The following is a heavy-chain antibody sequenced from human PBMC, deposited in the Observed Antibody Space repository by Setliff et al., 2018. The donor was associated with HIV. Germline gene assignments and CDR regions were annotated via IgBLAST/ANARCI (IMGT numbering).Heavy chain of an antibody. CDR3: ARGAIQLWLRSYYYMDV. D-gene: IGHD5-18*01. V-gene: IGHV4-34*01. Sequence: KPSETLSLTCAVYGGSFSGYYWNWIRQPPGKGLEWIGEINHSGSTNYNPSLKSRVTISVDTSKNQFSLKLSSVTAADTAVYYCARGAIQLWLRSYYYMDVWSKGTTVTVSS. CDR2: INHSGST. CDR1: GGSFSGYY. J-gene: IGHJ6*03.